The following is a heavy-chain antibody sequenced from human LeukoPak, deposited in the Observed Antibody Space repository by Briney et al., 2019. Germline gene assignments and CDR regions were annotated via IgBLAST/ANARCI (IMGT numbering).Heavy chain of an antibody. J-gene: IGHJ5*02. CDR2: ISRSANTI. CDR3: AKDRSYDRGWFDP. D-gene: IGHD1-26*01. Sequence: GGSLRLSCAASGFTLSYFYMSGIRQAPGKGLEWVSYISRSANTIYYADSVKGRFTISRDNAKSSLYLQMNSLRVEDTAVYYCAKDRSYDRGWFDPWGQGTLVTVSS. V-gene: IGHV3-11*04. CDR1: GFTLSYFY.